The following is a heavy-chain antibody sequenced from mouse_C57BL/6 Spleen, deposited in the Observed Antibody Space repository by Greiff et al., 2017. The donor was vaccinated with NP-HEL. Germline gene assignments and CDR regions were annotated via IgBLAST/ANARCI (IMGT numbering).Heavy chain of an antibody. CDR3: ARGDSSGTFDY. V-gene: IGHV1-82*01. D-gene: IGHD3-2*02. J-gene: IGHJ2*01. CDR1: GYAFSSSW. Sequence: VKLQESGPELVKPGASVKISCKASGYAFSSSWMNWVKQRPGKGLEWIGRIYPGDGDTNYNGKFKGKATLTADKSSSTAYMQLSSLTSEDSAVYFCARGDSSGTFDYWGQGTTLTVSS. CDR2: IYPGDGDT.